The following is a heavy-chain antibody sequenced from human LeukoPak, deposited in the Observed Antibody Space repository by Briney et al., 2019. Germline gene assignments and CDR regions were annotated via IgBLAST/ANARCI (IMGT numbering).Heavy chain of an antibody. CDR1: GFTFSNYG. J-gene: IGHJ4*02. CDR2: VWFDGTNK. CDR3: VTCSAGVIVTHYFDY. D-gene: IGHD3-3*01. Sequence: GGSLRLSCAASGFTFSNYGMHWVRQAPGKGLEWVAVVWFDGTNKYYADSVKGRFTISRDNSKNTVYLQMNSLRAEDTAVYYCVTCSAGVIVTHYFDYWGQGTLGTVSS. V-gene: IGHV3-33*01.